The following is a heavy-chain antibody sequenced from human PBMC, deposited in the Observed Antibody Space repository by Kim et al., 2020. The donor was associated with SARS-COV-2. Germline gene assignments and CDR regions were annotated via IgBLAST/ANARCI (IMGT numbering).Heavy chain of an antibody. J-gene: IGHJ4*02. D-gene: IGHD2-8*02. CDR3: ARHWSTPPTLDF. CDR1: GFSITQ. Sequence: GGSLRLSCVTSGFSITQMNWVRQAPGKGLEWLAYISIGSTTIYYADSVKGRFTISRDNARRSVFLQMDSLRPEDTAMYYCARHWSTPPTLDFRGQGTLVTVSS. V-gene: IGHV3-48*03. CDR2: ISIGSTTI.